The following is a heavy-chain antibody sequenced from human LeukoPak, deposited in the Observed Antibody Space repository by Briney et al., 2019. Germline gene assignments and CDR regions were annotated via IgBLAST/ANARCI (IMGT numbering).Heavy chain of an antibody. CDR3: ASLSRGYSYGDAFDI. J-gene: IGHJ3*02. V-gene: IGHV3-21*01. Sequence: PGGSLRLSCVTSGFTFSSYSMNWVRQAPGKGLEWVSSISSSGSYIYYADSVKGRFTISRDNAKNSLYLQMNSLRAEDTAVYYCASLSRGYSYGDAFDIWGQGTMVTVSS. D-gene: IGHD5-18*01. CDR1: GFTFSSYS. CDR2: ISSSGSYI.